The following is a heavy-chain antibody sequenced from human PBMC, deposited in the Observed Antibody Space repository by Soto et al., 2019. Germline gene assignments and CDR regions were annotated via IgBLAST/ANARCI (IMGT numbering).Heavy chain of an antibody. CDR1: GGSFSGYY. J-gene: IGHJ4*02. D-gene: IGHD4-17*01. V-gene: IGHV4-34*01. CDR3: ARGSTVTTD. CDR2: INHSGST. Sequence: SETLSLTCAVYGGSFSGYYWSWIRQPPGKGLEWIGEINHSGSTNYNPSLKSRVTISVDTSKNQFSLKLSSVIAADTAVYYCARGSTVTTDWGQGTLVTVSS.